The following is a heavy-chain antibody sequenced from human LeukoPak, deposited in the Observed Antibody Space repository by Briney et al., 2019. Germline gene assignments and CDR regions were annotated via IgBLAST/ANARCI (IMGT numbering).Heavy chain of an antibody. V-gene: IGHV4-59*01. CDR2: IYYSGST. CDR1: GGSISSYY. D-gene: IGHD2-15*01. CDR3: ARKENVVSFDP. J-gene: IGHJ5*02. Sequence: SETLSLTCTVSGGSISSYYWSWIRQPPGKGLGWIGYIYYSGSTNYNPSLKSRVTISVDTSKNQFSLKLSSVTAADTAVYYCARKENVVSFDPWGQGTLVTVSS.